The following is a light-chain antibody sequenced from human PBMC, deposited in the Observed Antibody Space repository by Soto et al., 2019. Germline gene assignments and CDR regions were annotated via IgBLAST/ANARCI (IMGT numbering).Light chain of an antibody. V-gene: IGLV2-23*02. J-gene: IGLJ1*01. CDR2: EVS. CDR1: SSDVGGYSL. CDR3: CSYAGTVAYV. Sequence: QSVLNQPASVYGSPGQSISISCTGTSSDVGGYSLVSWYQQHPGKAPKLIICEVSKRPSGISNRFSGSKSGDTASLTISGLQAEDEADYFCCSYAGTVAYVFGTGTKVTVL.